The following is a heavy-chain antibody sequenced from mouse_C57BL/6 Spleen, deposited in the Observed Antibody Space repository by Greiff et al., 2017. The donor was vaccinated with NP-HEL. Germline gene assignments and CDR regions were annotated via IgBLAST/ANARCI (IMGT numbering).Heavy chain of an antibody. Sequence: EVQRVESGGGLVQPGGSLSLSCAASGFTFTDYYMSWVRQPPGKALEWLGFIRNKANGYTTEYSASVKGRFTISRDNSQSILYLQMNALRAEDSATYYCARSLGHYYAMDYWGQGTSVTVSS. CDR2: IRNKANGYTT. J-gene: IGHJ4*01. CDR3: ARSLGHYYAMDY. D-gene: IGHD3-1*01. CDR1: GFTFTDYY. V-gene: IGHV7-3*01.